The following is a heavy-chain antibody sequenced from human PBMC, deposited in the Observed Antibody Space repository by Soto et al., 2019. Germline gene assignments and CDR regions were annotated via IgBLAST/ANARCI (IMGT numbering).Heavy chain of an antibody. D-gene: IGHD3-22*01. CDR2: VKSKNDGGTT. Sequence: GGPLRLSCAASGFTFSNAWINWVRQAPGKGLEWVGRVKSKNDGGTTDFAAPVKGRFAISRNDSKNMVYLEMNSLQTEDTAIYYCTTDSYITSIIVRFDYWGHGTLVTVSS. CDR3: TTDSYITSIIVRFDY. J-gene: IGHJ4*01. CDR1: GFTFSNAW. V-gene: IGHV3-15*07.